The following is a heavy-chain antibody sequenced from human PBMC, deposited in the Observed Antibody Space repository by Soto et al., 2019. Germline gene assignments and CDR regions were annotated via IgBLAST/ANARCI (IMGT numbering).Heavy chain of an antibody. CDR3: ARDLGGYSSGWYSWFDP. Sequence: PSQTLSLTCVISGDSVSSNSAAWNWIRQSPSRGLEWLGRTYYRSKWYNDYAVSVKSLITINPDTSKDQFSLQLNSVTPKDTAVYYCARDLGGYSSGWYSWFDPWGQGTLVTVSS. J-gene: IGHJ5*02. D-gene: IGHD6-19*01. CDR2: TYYRSKWYN. CDR1: GDSVSSNSAA. V-gene: IGHV6-1*01.